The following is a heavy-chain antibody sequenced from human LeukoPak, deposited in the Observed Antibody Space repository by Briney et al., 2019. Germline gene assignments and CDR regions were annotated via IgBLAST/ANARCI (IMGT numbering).Heavy chain of an antibody. CDR1: GFTFSSYS. CDR3: ARPLDPGNYYDSSGSFEY. J-gene: IGHJ4*02. Sequence: GGSLRLSCAASGFTFSSYSMNWVRQAPGKGLEWVAVISYDGSNKYYADSVRGRFTISRDNSKNTLDLQMNSLRAEDTAVYYCARPLDPGNYYDSSGSFEYWGQGILVTVSS. V-gene: IGHV3-30*03. CDR2: ISYDGSNK. D-gene: IGHD3-22*01.